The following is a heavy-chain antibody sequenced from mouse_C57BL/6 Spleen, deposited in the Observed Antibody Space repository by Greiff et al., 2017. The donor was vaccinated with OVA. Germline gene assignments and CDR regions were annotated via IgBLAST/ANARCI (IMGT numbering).Heavy chain of an antibody. J-gene: IGHJ3*01. CDR3: ARESYYYGSSSSY. D-gene: IGHD1-1*01. CDR1: GYAFSSYW. V-gene: IGHV1-80*01. CDR2: IYPGDGDT. Sequence: QVQLKQSGAELVKPGASVKISCKASGYAFSSYWMNLVKQRPGKGLEWIGQIYPGDGDTNYNGKFKGKATLTADKSSSTAYMQLSSLTSEDSAVYFCARESYYYGSSSSYWGQGTLVTVSA.